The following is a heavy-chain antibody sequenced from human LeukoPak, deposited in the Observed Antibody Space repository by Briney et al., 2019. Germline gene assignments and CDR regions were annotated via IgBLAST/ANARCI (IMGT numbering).Heavy chain of an antibody. V-gene: IGHV3-48*01. Sequence: PGGSLRLSCAASGFTFSRYSMNWVRQAPGKGLEWVSYISSSSSTIYYADSVKGRFTISRDNAKNSLYLQMNSLRAEDTAVYYCARDSGIWYFDLWGRGTLVTVSS. D-gene: IGHD1-14*01. CDR3: ARDSGIWYFDL. CDR1: GFTFSRYS. CDR2: ISSSSSTI. J-gene: IGHJ2*01.